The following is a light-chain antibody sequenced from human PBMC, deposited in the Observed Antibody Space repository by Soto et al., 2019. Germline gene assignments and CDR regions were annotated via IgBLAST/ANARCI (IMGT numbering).Light chain of an antibody. CDR2: DDI. V-gene: IGLV3-21*02. CDR1: NIGSKS. CDR3: QVWDSNVLHHV. J-gene: IGLJ1*01. Sequence: SYELTQSPSVSVAPGQTARITCGGNNIGSKSVHWFQQRPGQAPVLVVFDDIDRPSGIPERFSGSKSETTATLTISGVEAGDEADYYCQVWDSNVLHHVFGTGTKVTVL.